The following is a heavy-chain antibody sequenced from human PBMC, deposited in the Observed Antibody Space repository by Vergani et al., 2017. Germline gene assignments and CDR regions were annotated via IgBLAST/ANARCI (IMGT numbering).Heavy chain of an antibody. CDR3: AREIMGQLVGFCWFDP. D-gene: IGHD6-6*01. Sequence: QVQLVESGGGVVQPGRSLRLSCAASGFTFSSYGMHWVRQAPGKGLEWVAVIWYDGSNKYYADSVKGRFTISRDNSKNTLYLQMNSLRAEDTAVYYCAREIMGQLVGFCWFDPWGQGTLVTVSS. J-gene: IGHJ5*02. CDR2: IWYDGSNK. V-gene: IGHV3-33*01. CDR1: GFTFSSYG.